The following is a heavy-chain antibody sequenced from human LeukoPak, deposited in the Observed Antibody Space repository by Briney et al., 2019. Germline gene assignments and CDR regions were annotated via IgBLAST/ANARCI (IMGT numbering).Heavy chain of an antibody. J-gene: IGHJ4*02. CDR3: ARSTEWYADY. CDR2: MTSDSRTI. V-gene: IGHV3-48*01. CDR1: GYTFSVYS. Sequence: GGSLRLSCAASGYTFSVYSMNWVRHAPGKGLEWISYMTSDSRTIYYADSVRGRFTISRDNAKQSLYLDLNSLRVDDTAVYYCARSTEWYADYWGQGAPVTVSS. D-gene: IGHD3-3*01.